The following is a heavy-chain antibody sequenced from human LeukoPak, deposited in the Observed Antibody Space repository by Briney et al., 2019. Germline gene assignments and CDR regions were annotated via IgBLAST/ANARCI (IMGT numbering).Heavy chain of an antibody. CDR3: ARRMPAGTVDY. CDR1: GGSIAGGGYY. V-gene: IGHV4-31*03. CDR2: IYYSGST. Sequence: SETLSLTCSVSGGSIAGGGYYWSWIRQHPGKGLEWIGYIYYSGSTYYNPSLKSRVTISVDTSKNQFSLKLSSVTAADTAVYYCARRMPAGTVDYWGQGTLDTVSS. D-gene: IGHD6-19*01. J-gene: IGHJ4*02.